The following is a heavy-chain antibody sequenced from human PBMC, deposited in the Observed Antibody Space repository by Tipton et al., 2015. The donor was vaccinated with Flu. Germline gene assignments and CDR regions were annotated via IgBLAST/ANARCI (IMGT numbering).Heavy chain of an antibody. V-gene: IGHV4-59*01. J-gene: IGHJ4*02. CDR2: IYYSGRT. CDR3: ASGRGIAAAGACDY. Sequence: TLSLTCTVSGGSISSYYWSWIRQPPGKGLEWIGYIYYSGRTNCNPTLTSRVTISVDTSKNRFTLKLSSVTAADTAVYDCASGRGIAAAGACDYWGQGTLVTVSS. D-gene: IGHD6-13*01. CDR1: GGSISSYY.